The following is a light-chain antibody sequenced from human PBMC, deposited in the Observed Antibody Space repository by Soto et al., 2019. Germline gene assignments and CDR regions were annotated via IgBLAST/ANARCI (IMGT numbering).Light chain of an antibody. Sequence: QLTQSPSSLSASVGDRVTIACRASQGISSNLAWYQQKPGRAPKLLIFGASTLQSGVPSRFSGSGSGTDFTLTISSLQPEDFATYYCQQSYSTPPTFGGGTKVDIK. CDR3: QQSYSTPPT. CDR1: QGISSN. CDR2: GAS. V-gene: IGKV1-39*01. J-gene: IGKJ4*01.